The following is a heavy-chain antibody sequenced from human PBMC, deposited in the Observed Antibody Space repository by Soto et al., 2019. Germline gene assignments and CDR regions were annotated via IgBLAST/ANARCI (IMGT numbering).Heavy chain of an antibody. CDR2: IYYNGRT. V-gene: IGHV4-59*01. J-gene: IGHJ4*02. CDR3: ARDGSGYDFWDGRYYFDY. Sequence: SETLSLTCTVSGGSISTYYWSWIRQSPGKGLEWIGYIYYNGRTNYNPSLKSRVTISVDTSENQFSLKLTSVSAADTAVYYCARDGSGYDFWDGRYYFDYWGQGIQVTVSS. CDR1: GGSISTYY. D-gene: IGHD3-3*01.